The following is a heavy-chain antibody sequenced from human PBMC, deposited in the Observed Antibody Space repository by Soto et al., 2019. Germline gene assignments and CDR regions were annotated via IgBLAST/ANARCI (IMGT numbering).Heavy chain of an antibody. CDR2: INHSGRT. D-gene: IGHD6-13*01. J-gene: IGHJ4*02. V-gene: IGHV4-34*01. Sequence: QVQLQQWGAGLLKPSETLSLTCAVYGGSFSGYYWSWIRQPPGKGLEWIGEINHSGRTNYNPSLKSRVTISVDTSKNQFSLKLNPVTAADTAVYYCARGRRIAAAGFDYWGQGTLVTVSS. CDR1: GGSFSGYY. CDR3: ARGRRIAAAGFDY.